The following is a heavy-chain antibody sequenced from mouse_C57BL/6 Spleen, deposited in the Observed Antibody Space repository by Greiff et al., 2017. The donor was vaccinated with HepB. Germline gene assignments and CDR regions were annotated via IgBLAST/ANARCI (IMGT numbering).Heavy chain of an antibody. V-gene: IGHV5-17*01. CDR2: ISSGSSTI. CDR3: ARGDWVAY. D-gene: IGHD3-1*01. J-gene: IGHJ3*01. Sequence: EVKLQESGGGLVKPGGSLKLSCAASGFTFSDYGMHWVRQAPEKGLEWVAYISSGSSTIYYADTVKGRFTISRDNAKNTLFLQMTSLRSEDTAMYYCARGDWVAYWGQGTLVTVSA. CDR1: GFTFSDYG.